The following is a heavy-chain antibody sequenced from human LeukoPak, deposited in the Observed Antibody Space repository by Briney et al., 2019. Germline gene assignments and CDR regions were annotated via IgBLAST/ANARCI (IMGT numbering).Heavy chain of an antibody. CDR1: GGSISSGGYY. CDR2: IYYSGST. CDR3: ATSDSSGYLTFDY. V-gene: IGHV4-61*08. J-gene: IGHJ4*02. Sequence: SETLSLTCTVSGGSISSGGYYWSWIRQPPGKGLEWIGYIYYSGSTNYNPSLKSRVTISVDTSKNQFSLKLSSVTAADTAVYYCATSDSSGYLTFDYWGQGTLVTVSS. D-gene: IGHD3-22*01.